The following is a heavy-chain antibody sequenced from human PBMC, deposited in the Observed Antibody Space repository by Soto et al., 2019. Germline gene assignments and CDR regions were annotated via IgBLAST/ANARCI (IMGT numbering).Heavy chain of an antibody. J-gene: IGHJ4*02. CDR2: ITYDATNK. D-gene: IGHD2-15*01. CDR1: GFTFSSYP. CDR3: ARSEVGPCGGATCYPELDY. V-gene: IGHV3-30-3*01. Sequence: VQLGDSGGGVVQPGRSLRLSCTASGFTFSSYPMHWVRQAPVKGLELVAVITYDATNKYYAESVKGRFTISRDNSMNTVFLQLHSVVAEDTAVSYWARSEVGPCGGATCYPELDYWGQGSLVNVSS.